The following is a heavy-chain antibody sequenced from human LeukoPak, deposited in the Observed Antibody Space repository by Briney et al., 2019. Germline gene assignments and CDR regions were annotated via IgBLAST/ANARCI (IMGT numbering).Heavy chain of an antibody. CDR1: GYTFTSYD. D-gene: IGHD6-6*01. V-gene: IGHV1-8*01. Sequence: ASVNVSCKASGYTFTSYDINWVRQATGQGLEWMGWMNPNSGNTGYAQKFQGRVTMTRSTSISTASMELSSLRSEDTAVYYCARTGIAARRSDDWFDPWGQGTLVTVSS. CDR3: ARTGIAARRSDDWFDP. CDR2: MNPNSGNT. J-gene: IGHJ5*02.